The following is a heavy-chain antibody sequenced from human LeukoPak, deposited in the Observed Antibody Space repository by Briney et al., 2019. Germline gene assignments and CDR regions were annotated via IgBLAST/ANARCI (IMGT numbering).Heavy chain of an antibody. CDR3: ARWIQLYNWFDP. J-gene: IGHJ5*02. D-gene: IGHD5-18*01. V-gene: IGHV3-66*01. Sequence: GGSLRLSCAASGFTVSSNYMSWVRQAPGKGLEWVSVIYSGGSTYYADSVKGRFTISRDNAKNSLYLQMNSLRAEDTAVYYCARWIQLYNWFDPWGQGTLVTVSS. CDR1: GFTVSSNY. CDR2: IYSGGST.